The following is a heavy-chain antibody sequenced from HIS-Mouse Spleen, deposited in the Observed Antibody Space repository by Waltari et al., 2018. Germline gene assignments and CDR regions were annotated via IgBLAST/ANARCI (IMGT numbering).Heavy chain of an antibody. CDR3: AREIPYSSSWYDWYFDL. CDR2: IYYRGST. Sequence: QLQLQESGPGRVKPSGALYPTCTVSGGSISSRIYYWGLCHQPPGKGLEWIGSIYYRGSTYYNPSLKSRVTISVDTSKNQFSLKLSSVTAADTAVYYCAREIPYSSSWYDWYFDLWGRGTLVTVSS. J-gene: IGHJ2*01. CDR1: GGSISSRIYY. D-gene: IGHD6-13*01. V-gene: IGHV4-39*07.